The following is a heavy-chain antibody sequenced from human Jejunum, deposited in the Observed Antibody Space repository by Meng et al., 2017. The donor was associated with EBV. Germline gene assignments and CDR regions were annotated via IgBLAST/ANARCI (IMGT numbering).Heavy chain of an antibody. J-gene: IGHJ5*02. CDR1: GHTLTEIS. Sequence: QVQLVQSAAEVKKPGASVKVSCRVSGHTLTEISMHWVRQTPGKGLEWMGGFDFEDGETIYAQKFKDRVTMTEDTSTDTAYMELSSLRSEDTAVYYCARYFDGWSGDRFDPWGQGTLINVSS. D-gene: IGHD3-9*01. V-gene: IGHV1-24*01. CDR2: FDFEDGET. CDR3: ARYFDGWSGDRFDP.